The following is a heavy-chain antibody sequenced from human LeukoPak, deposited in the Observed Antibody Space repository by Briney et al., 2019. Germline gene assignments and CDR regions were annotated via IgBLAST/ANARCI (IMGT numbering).Heavy chain of an antibody. CDR1: GGSISSYY. Sequence: PSETLSLTCTVSGGSISSYYWSWIRQPPGKGLEWIGYIYYSGSTNYNPSLKSRVTIPVDTSKNQFSLKLSSVTAADTAVYYCARGPMWARADYWGQGTLVTVSS. D-gene: IGHD1-26*01. CDR2: IYYSGST. V-gene: IGHV4-59*01. J-gene: IGHJ4*02. CDR3: ARGPMWARADY.